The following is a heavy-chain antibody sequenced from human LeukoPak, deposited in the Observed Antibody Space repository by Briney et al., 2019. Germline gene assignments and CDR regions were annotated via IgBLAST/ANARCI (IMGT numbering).Heavy chain of an antibody. V-gene: IGHV1-8*01. Sequence: ASVKVSCKASGYTFTSYDINWVRQATGQGLEWMGWMNPNSGNTGYARKFQGRVTMTRNTSISTAYMELSSLRSEDTAVYYCARAQGGYCSGGSCYSPVWFDPWGQGTLVTVSS. D-gene: IGHD2-15*01. CDR2: MNPNSGNT. J-gene: IGHJ5*02. CDR3: ARAQGGYCSGGSCYSPVWFDP. CDR1: GYTFTSYD.